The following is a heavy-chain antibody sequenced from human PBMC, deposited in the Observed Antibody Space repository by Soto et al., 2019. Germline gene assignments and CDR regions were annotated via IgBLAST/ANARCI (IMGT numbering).Heavy chain of an antibody. Sequence: QLVQSGAEVKKPGSSGKISCKASGGTFSSYVISWLRQAPGQGLEWMGGVIPILGQAYYAPNLHGRVTITSDVCTRTDYMALNRRTSADTAVYFCVRLGAVGAPPGSDFWGQGTLVTVSS. CDR3: VRLGAVGAPPGSDF. V-gene: IGHV1-69*01. J-gene: IGHJ4*02. CDR1: GGTFSSYV. CDR2: VIPILGQA. D-gene: IGHD3-10*01.